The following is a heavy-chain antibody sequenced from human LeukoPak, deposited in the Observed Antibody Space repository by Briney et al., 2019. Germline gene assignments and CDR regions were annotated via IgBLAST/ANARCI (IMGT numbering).Heavy chain of an antibody. J-gene: IGHJ1*01. Sequence: GGSLRLSCAASGFTFSSYGIHWVRQAPGKGLEWVAVIWYDGSNKYYADSVKGRFTISRDNSKNTLYLQMNSLRAEDTAVYYCAKGPKYYDILTGPEYFQHWGQGTLVTVSS. V-gene: IGHV3-33*06. D-gene: IGHD3-9*01. CDR1: GFTFSSYG. CDR2: IWYDGSNK. CDR3: AKGPKYYDILTGPEYFQH.